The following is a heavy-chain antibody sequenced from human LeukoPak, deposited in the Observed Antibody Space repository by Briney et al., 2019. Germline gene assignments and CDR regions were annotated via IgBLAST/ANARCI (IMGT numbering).Heavy chain of an antibody. Sequence: SETLSLTCAVSGYSISTGYYWGWIRQTPGKGLEWIGSIYHSGSTYYNTSLKSRVTISVDTSNNQFSLKLSSVTAADTAVYYCARDQSGAGGRSFDYWGQGALVTVSS. CDR1: GYSISTGYY. CDR2: IYHSGST. V-gene: IGHV4-38-2*02. CDR3: ARDQSGAGGRSFDY. D-gene: IGHD6-19*01. J-gene: IGHJ4*02.